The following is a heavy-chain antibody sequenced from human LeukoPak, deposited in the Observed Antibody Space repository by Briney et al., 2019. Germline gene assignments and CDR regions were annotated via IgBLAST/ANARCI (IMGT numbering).Heavy chain of an antibody. CDR3: AREDPQTTVPEGMDV. D-gene: IGHD4-17*01. Sequence: SETLSLTCTVSGGSISYYYWSWIRQSPGKGPEWLGYIYYSGTTNYNPSLKSRVTISVDTSKNQFSLQLRSVTAADTAVYYCAREDPQTTVPEGMDVWGQGTTVTVSS. V-gene: IGHV4-59*01. CDR2: IYYSGTT. J-gene: IGHJ6*02. CDR1: GGSISYYY.